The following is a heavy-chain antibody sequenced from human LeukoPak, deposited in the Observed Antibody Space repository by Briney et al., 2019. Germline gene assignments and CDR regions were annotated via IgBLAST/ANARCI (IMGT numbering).Heavy chain of an antibody. CDR2: INPNSGGT. CDR3: ARDPITMIVVVITSYYFDY. D-gene: IGHD3-22*01. Sequence: ASVKVSCKAPGYTFTGHYMYWVRQAPGQGLEWMGWINPNSGGTNYAQKFQGRVTMTRDTSISTAYMELSRLRSDDTAVYYCARDPITMIVVVITSYYFDYWGQGTLVTVSS. CDR1: GYTFTGHY. J-gene: IGHJ4*02. V-gene: IGHV1-2*02.